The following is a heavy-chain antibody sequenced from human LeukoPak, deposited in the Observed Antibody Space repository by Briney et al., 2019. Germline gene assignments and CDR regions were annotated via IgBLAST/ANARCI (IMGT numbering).Heavy chain of an antibody. CDR1: GYRFTSYL. D-gene: IGHD6-13*01. J-gene: IGHJ2*01. CDR2: IDHCDSYT. CDR3: RRLHSSSWYFDL. V-gene: IGHV5-10-1*01. Sequence: GDSLNISCKGSGYRFTSYLITWARQMPGKGLEWMGNIDHCDSYTNYGPSFQGHVTISADKSISTAYLQGSSLKASDSAMYYCRRLHSSSWYFDLWGRGTPVIVSS.